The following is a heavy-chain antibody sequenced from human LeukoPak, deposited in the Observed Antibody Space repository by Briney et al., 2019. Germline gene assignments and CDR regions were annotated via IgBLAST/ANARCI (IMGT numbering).Heavy chain of an antibody. CDR1: GFTFSDYY. CDR2: ISGRSTFT. D-gene: IGHD4-17*01. J-gene: IGHJ4*02. V-gene: IGHV3-11*05. Sequence: GGSLRLSCAASGFTFSDYYMSWVRQAPGKGLEWVSYISGRSTFTKYADSVKGRFTISRDNAKNSLYLQMSSLRAEDTAVYYCARDGAGDYVDYWGQGTLVTVSS. CDR3: ARDGAGDYVDY.